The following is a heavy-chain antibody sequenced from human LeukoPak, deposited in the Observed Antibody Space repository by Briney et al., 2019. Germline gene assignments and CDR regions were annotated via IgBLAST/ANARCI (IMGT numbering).Heavy chain of an antibody. V-gene: IGHV3-21*06. CDR1: GFIFSDYS. D-gene: IGHD2-8*01. CDR2: ITTSRDQ. J-gene: IGHJ4*02. CDR3: ARDSYCPNDVCYDY. Sequence: KSGGSLRLSCAASGFIFSDYSMGWVRQAPGKGLEWVSSITTSRDQYHADSVKGRFTVPRDNAKSSVYLQMDSPRADDTAVYYCARDSYCPNDVCYDYWGQGVLVTVS.